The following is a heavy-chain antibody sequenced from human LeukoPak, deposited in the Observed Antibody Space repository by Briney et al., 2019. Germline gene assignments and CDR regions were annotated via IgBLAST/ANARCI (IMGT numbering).Heavy chain of an antibody. D-gene: IGHD6-13*01. Sequence: SVKVSCKASGGTFSSYAISWVRQAPGQGLEWMGRIIPIFGTADYAQKFQGRVTITTDESTSTAYMELSSLRSEDTAVYYCARDIASSSWYRGSWFDPWGQGTLVTVSS. CDR2: IIPIFGTA. CDR1: GGTFSSYA. J-gene: IGHJ5*02. V-gene: IGHV1-69*05. CDR3: ARDIASSSWYRGSWFDP.